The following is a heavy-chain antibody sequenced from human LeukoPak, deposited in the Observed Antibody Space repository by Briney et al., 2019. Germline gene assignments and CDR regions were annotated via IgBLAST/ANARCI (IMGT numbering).Heavy chain of an antibody. CDR2: INSDGSST. CDR3: ARVSSSWYPGYFQH. CDR1: GFTFSSYW. Sequence: PGGSLRLSCAASGFTFSSYWMHWVRQAPGKGLVWVSRINSDGSSTSYADSVKGRFTISRDNAKNSLYLQMNSLRAEDTTLYYCARVSSSWYPGYFQHWGQGTLVTVSS. D-gene: IGHD6-13*01. V-gene: IGHV3-74*01. J-gene: IGHJ1*01.